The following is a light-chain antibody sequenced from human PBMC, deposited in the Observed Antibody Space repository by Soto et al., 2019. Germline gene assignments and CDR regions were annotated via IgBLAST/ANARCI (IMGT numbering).Light chain of an antibody. J-gene: IGKJ1*01. V-gene: IGKV2-24*01. CDR2: QVS. CDR3: VQFAHSPRT. CDR1: QSLVYSDGNTY. Sequence: DTVLTQTPLSSPVTLGQPASISCRSSQSLVYSDGNTYLSWLQQRPGQPPRLLIYQVSNRFSGVPDRFSGSGAGTDFTLKISRVEADDVAVYFCVQFAHSPRTFGQGTKVEI.